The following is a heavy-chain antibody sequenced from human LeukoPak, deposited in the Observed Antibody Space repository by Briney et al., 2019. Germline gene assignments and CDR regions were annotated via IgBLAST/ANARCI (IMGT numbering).Heavy chain of an antibody. CDR3: ATDTAGYDY. D-gene: IGHD5-12*01. V-gene: IGHV3-23*01. J-gene: IGHJ4*02. Sequence: PGGSLRLSCAASGFTFSSYAMGWVRQAPGKGLEWVSAISGSGGSTYYADSVKGRFTISRDNAKNLLCLQMNSLRAEDTAVCYCATDTAGYDYWGQGTLVTVSS. CDR2: ISGSGGST. CDR1: GFTFSSYA.